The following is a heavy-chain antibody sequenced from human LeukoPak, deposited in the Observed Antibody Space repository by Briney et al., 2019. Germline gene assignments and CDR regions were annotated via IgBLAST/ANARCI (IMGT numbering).Heavy chain of an antibody. D-gene: IGHD5-18*01. CDR2: CRGKTNSYST. J-gene: IGHJ4*02. V-gene: IGHV3-72*01. Sequence: GGSLRLSCAAFGFTFSDHAMDWVRQAPGEGLEWVARCRGKTNSYSTEYAASVNGRFTISRDDSKNSLYLQMNSPRAEDTAVYYCASEPGYSYGSTDYWGQGTLVTVSS. CDR1: GFTFSDHA. CDR3: ASEPGYSYGSTDY.